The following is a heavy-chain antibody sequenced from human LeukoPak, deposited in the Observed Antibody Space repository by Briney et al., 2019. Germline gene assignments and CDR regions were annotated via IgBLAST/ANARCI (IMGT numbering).Heavy chain of an antibody. Sequence: GGSLRLSCTASRFTFANYWMNWVRRAAGKGLEWVALIYSAGGTYYADSVKGRFTISRDNSKNTLHLQMNSLRAEDTAVYYCVRNSGELGAWGQGTLVTVSS. V-gene: IGHV3-53*01. J-gene: IGHJ5*02. CDR1: RFTFANYW. CDR3: VRNSGELGA. D-gene: IGHD2-21*01. CDR2: IYSAGGT.